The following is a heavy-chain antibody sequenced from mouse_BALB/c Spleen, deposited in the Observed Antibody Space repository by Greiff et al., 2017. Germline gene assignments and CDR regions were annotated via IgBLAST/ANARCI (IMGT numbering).Heavy chain of an antibody. V-gene: IGHV5-6*03. CDR2: INSGGSYT. CDR3: ANWDGAY. D-gene: IGHD4-1*01. CDR1: GFTFSSYG. Sequence: EVKLVESGGGLVQPGGSLKLSCAASGFTFSSYGMSWVRQTPDKRLELVATINSGGSYTYYPDSVKGRFTISRDNAKNTLFLQMTSLRSEDTAMYYCANWDGAYWGQGTLVTVSA. J-gene: IGHJ3*01.